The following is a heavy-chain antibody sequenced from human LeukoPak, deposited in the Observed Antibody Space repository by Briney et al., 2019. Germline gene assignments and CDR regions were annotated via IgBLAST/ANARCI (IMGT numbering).Heavy chain of an antibody. J-gene: IGHJ4*02. V-gene: IGHV1-8*02. CDR1: GYTFTSYD. CDR2: MNPNSGNT. CDR3: ARDHYYGSGSYSEYYFDY. Sequence: ASVKVSCKASGYTFTSYDINWVRQATGQGLEWMGWMNPNSGNTGYAQKFQGRVTMTRDTSISTAYMGLSRLRSDDTAVYYCARDHYYGSGSYSEYYFDYWGQGTLVTVSS. D-gene: IGHD3-10*01.